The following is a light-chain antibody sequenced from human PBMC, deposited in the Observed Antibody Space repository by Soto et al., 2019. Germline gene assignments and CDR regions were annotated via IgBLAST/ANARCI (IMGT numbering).Light chain of an antibody. CDR1: NSDVGGYNY. CDR3: TSYTTSSTLRYV. V-gene: IGLV2-14*01. CDR2: DVS. Sequence: SEVSRAGSVSRSPGPSNTIYCPGTNSDVGGYNYVSWFRQHPGKAPKLVIYDVSNRPSGVSSRFSGSKSGNTASLTISGLQAEDEADYYCTSYTTSSTLRYVFGTGTKVTVL. J-gene: IGLJ1*01.